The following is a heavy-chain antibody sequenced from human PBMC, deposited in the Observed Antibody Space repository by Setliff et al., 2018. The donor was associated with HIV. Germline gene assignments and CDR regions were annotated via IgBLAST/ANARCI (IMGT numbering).Heavy chain of an antibody. CDR1: GGSISSYY. J-gene: IGHJ4*02. D-gene: IGHD1-26*01. CDR3: ATHGAQ. CDR2: IDNSGST. Sequence: SETLSLTCTVSGGSISSYYWSWIRQPPGKGLEWIGYIDNSGSTNYNPSLKSRVTISVDTSKNQISLKLSSVTAADTAVYYCATHGAQWGQGTLVTVSS. V-gene: IGHV4-59*08.